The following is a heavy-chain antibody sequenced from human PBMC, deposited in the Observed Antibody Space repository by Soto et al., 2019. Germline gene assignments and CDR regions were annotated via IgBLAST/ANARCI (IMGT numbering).Heavy chain of an antibody. J-gene: IGHJ4*02. V-gene: IGHV3-48*01. Sequence: GGSLRLSCAASGFPFSTYSMNWVRQAPGKGLEWVSYISSSSSTIYYADSVKGRFTISRDNAKNSLYLQMNSLRAEDTAVYYCARAWTIVAPWMDFWGLGTLVTVSS. D-gene: IGHD5-12*01. CDR2: ISSSSSTI. CDR1: GFPFSTYS. CDR3: ARAWTIVAPWMDF.